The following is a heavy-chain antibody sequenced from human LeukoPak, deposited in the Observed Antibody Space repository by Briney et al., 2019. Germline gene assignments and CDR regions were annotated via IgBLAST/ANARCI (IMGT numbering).Heavy chain of an antibody. D-gene: IGHD3-22*01. CDR3: AMKGIYYDSSGYAD. CDR2: ISAYNGNT. V-gene: IGHV1-18*01. Sequence: ASVKVSCKASGYTFTGYGISWVRQAPGQGLEWMGWISAYNGNTNYAQKLQGRVTMTTDTSTSTAYMELRSLRSDDTAVYYCAMKGIYYDSSGYADWGQGTLVTVSS. J-gene: IGHJ4*02. CDR1: GYTFTGYG.